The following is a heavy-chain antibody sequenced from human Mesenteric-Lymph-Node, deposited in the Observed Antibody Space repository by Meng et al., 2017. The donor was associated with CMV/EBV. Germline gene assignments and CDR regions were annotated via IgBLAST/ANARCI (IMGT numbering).Heavy chain of an antibody. CDR2: INTDGGST. D-gene: IGHD1-14*01. V-gene: IGHV3-74*01. Sequence: LSLTCAASGFTFSTYWMYWVRQAPGKGLVWVSRINTDGGSTNYADSVKGRFTISRDNAKNTLYLQMNNLRVEDTAVYYCAKPGAEFDHYFDYWGQGILVTVSS. CDR1: GFTFSTYW. J-gene: IGHJ4*02. CDR3: AKPGAEFDHYFDY.